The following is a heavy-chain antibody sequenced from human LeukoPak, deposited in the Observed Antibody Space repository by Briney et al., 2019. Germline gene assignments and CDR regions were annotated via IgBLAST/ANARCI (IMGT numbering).Heavy chain of an antibody. J-gene: IGHJ4*02. V-gene: IGHV3-74*01. Sequence: PGGSLRLSCAASGFTFSNYWMHWVRQAPGEGLVWVSRIKTDGTSPSYVDSVKGRFTISRDNAKNTLYLQMNSLRAEDTAVYYCARDLVFDRGAYWGQGTLVTVSS. CDR2: IKTDGTSP. D-gene: IGHD3-16*01. CDR3: ARDLVFDRGAY. CDR1: GFTFSNYW.